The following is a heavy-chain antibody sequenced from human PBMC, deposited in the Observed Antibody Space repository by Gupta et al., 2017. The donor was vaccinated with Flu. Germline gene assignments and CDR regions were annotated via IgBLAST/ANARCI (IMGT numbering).Heavy chain of an antibody. CDR3: AREGASIASRSYRPLSQFDY. J-gene: IGHJ4*02. V-gene: IGHV3-30-3*01. CDR2: ISYDGSQK. Sequence: AVISYDGSQKYYANAGKGRFTISRDKAKNTRYLQMNSLRDEDTAVYYCAREGASIASRSYRPLSQFDYWGTGLRVPVAS. D-gene: IGHD3-16*02.